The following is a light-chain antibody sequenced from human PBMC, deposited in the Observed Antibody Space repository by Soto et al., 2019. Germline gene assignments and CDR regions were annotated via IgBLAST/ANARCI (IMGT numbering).Light chain of an antibody. CDR3: AAWDDTLNGPWV. Sequence: QSVLTQPPSASGTPGQRVTISCSGSSSNIGSNTVNWYQQLPGTAPKLLIYSSNQRPSGVPDRFSGSKSGTSASLAISGLQSEDEADYYCAAWDDTLNGPWVFGGRTQLTVL. CDR1: SSNIGSNT. V-gene: IGLV1-44*01. J-gene: IGLJ3*02. CDR2: SSN.